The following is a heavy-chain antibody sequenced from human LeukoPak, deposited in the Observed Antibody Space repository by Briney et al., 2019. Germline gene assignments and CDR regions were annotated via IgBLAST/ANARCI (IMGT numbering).Heavy chain of an antibody. CDR1: GGSFSGYY. D-gene: IGHD3-10*01. Sequence: SETLSLTCAVYGGSFSGYYWSWIRQPPGKGLEWIGEINHSGSTNYNPSLKSRVTISVDTSKNQFSLKLSSVTAADTAVYYCARHGGSGSYEDYYYYMDVWGKGTTVTISS. CDR2: INHSGST. CDR3: ARHGGSGSYEDYYYYMDV. J-gene: IGHJ6*03. V-gene: IGHV4-34*01.